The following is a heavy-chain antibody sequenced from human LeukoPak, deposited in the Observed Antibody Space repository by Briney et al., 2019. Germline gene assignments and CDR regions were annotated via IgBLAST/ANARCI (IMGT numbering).Heavy chain of an antibody. V-gene: IGHV3-33*01. CDR1: GFTFSSYA. J-gene: IGHJ4*02. CDR2: VWHDGSNR. D-gene: IGHD3-10*01. CDR3: ARELFGSGSCPDY. Sequence: GGSLRLSCTAPGFTFSSYAIHWLRQAPGKGLEWVALVWHDGSNRYYSEAVKGRFTISRDNSKNTVYLQINSLRAEDRAVYYCARELFGSGSCPDYWGQGTRVTVSS.